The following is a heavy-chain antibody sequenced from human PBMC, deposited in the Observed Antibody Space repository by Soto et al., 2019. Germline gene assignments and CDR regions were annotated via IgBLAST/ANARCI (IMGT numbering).Heavy chain of an antibody. Sequence: SETLSLTCAVSGGSISSGGYSWSWIRQPPGKGLEWIGSIYYSGSTYYNPSLKSRVTISVDTSKNQFSLKLSSVTAADTAVYYCARLPSYSYRYWDFADWGQGTLVTVSS. D-gene: IGHD5-18*01. CDR1: GGSISSGGYS. J-gene: IGHJ4*02. CDR2: IYYSGST. CDR3: ARLPSYSYRYWDFAD. V-gene: IGHV4-30-2*03.